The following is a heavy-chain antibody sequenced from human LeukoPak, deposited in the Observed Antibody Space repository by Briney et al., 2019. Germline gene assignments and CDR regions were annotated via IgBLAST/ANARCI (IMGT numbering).Heavy chain of an antibody. J-gene: IGHJ3*02. CDR1: GFTFDDYA. V-gene: IGHV3-9*01. D-gene: IGHD3-16*01. CDR2: ISWNSGSI. CDR3: AKDLGAAPDAFDI. Sequence: GRSLRLSCAASGFTFDDYAMHWVRQAPGKGPEWVSGISWNSGSIGYADSVKGRFTISRDNAKNSLYLQMNSLRAEDAALYYCAKDLGAAPDAFDIWGQGTMVTVSS.